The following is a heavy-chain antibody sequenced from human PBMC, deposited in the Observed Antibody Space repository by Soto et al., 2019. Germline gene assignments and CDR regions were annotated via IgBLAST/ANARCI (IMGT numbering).Heavy chain of an antibody. V-gene: IGHV4-39*01. CDR3: ARRERAAGTDWWFDP. Sequence: XXTLSLPFTVSGGSISSSSFHWGFIRQPPGKGLEWMGSIYYRGSTYYSPSLKGRVTISVDTSKNQFSLKLSSLTAEDTVFCYCARRERAAGTDWWFDPWGQGTLVTVSS. CDR1: GGSISSSSFH. J-gene: IGHJ5*02. D-gene: IGHD6-13*01. CDR2: IYYRGST.